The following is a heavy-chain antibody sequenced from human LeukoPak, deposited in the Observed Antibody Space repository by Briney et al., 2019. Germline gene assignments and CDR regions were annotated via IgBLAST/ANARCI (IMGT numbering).Heavy chain of an antibody. Sequence: ASVKVSCKASGYTFTSYYMHWVRQAPGQGLEWMGIINHSGGSTSYAQKFQGRVTMTRDTSTSTVYMELSSLRSEDTAVYYCARVSSDCSSTSCYVYDAFDIWGQGTMVTVSS. CDR2: INHSGGST. CDR1: GYTFTSYY. D-gene: IGHD2-2*01. CDR3: ARVSSDCSSTSCYVYDAFDI. V-gene: IGHV1-46*01. J-gene: IGHJ3*02.